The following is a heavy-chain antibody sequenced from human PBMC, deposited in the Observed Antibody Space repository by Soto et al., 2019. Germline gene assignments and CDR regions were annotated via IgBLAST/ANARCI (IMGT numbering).Heavy chain of an antibody. V-gene: IGHV4-4*02. CDR3: ARGPLAKAPRAFDI. CDR2: IYHSGST. D-gene: IGHD2-21*01. CDR1: GGSISSSNW. J-gene: IGHJ3*02. Sequence: SETLSLTCAVSGGSISSSNWWSWVRQPPGKGLEWIGEIYHSGSTNYNPSPKSRVTISVDKSKNQFSLKLGSVTAADTAVYYCARGPLAKAPRAFDIWGQGTMVTVSS.